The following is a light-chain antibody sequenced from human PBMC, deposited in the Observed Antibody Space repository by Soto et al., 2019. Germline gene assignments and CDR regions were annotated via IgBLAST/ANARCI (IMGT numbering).Light chain of an antibody. CDR3: QQYNNWPPFLT. CDR1: QSVSSN. CDR2: GAS. V-gene: IGKV3-15*01. J-gene: IGKJ4*01. Sequence: EIVMTQSRTTLSVSPGRRATLCCRASQSVSSNLAWYQQKPGQAPRLLXYGASTRATGIPARFSGSGSGTEFTLNISSLQSEDFAVYYCQQYNNWPPFLTFGGGTKVDIK.